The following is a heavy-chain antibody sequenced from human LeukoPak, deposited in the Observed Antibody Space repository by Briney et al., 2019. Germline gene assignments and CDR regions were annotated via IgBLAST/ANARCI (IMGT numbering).Heavy chain of an antibody. V-gene: IGHV3-48*04. CDR2: ISSGSSTK. Sequence: PGGSLRLSCAASGFTFNSYSMNWVRQAPGKGLEWVSYISSGSSTKYYADSVKGRFTISRDNAKNSLYLQMNSLRAEDTAVYYCARDQHAFDIWGQGTMVTVSS. CDR3: ARDQHAFDI. J-gene: IGHJ3*02. CDR1: GFTFNSYS.